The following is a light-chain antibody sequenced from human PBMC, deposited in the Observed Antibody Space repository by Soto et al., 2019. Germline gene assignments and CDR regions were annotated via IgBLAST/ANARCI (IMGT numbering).Light chain of an antibody. CDR2: KAS. V-gene: IGKV1-5*03. Sequence: IQRTQSPSTLSASVGGRVTIACRASQTISNWLAWYQQKPGKAPKLLIYKASTLESGGPSRFSGSGSGTEFTLTISSLQPDDFATYYCQHYNSYSEAFGQGTKVDI. CDR1: QTISNW. J-gene: IGKJ1*01. CDR3: QHYNSYSEA.